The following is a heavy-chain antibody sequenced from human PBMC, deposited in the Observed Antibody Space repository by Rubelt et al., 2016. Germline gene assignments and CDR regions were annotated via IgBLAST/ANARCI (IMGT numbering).Heavy chain of an antibody. CDR3: ARRGVSGYVDS. CDR1: GGSFSGYY. CDR2: INHSGST. V-gene: IGHV4-34*01. J-gene: IGHJ4*02. Sequence: QVQLQQWGAGLLKPSETLSLTCAVYGGSFSGYYWSWIRQPPGKGLEWIGEINHSGSTNYNPSLKSRVTILVDTSKNQFSLKRSSVTAADTAGYYCARRGVSGYVDSWGQGTLVTVSS. D-gene: IGHD3-10*01.